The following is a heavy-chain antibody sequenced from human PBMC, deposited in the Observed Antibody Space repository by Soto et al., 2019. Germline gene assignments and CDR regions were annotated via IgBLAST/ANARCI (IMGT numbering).Heavy chain of an antibody. Sequence: ASVKVSCKASGGTFSSYAISWVRQAPGQGLEWMGGIIPIFGTANYAQKFQGRVTITADESTSTAYMELSSLRSEDTAVYYCASAYYYDSSGRRRGYYFDYWGQGTLVTVSS. D-gene: IGHD3-22*01. V-gene: IGHV1-69*13. CDR1: GGTFSSYA. CDR3: ASAYYYDSSGRRRGYYFDY. CDR2: IIPIFGTA. J-gene: IGHJ4*02.